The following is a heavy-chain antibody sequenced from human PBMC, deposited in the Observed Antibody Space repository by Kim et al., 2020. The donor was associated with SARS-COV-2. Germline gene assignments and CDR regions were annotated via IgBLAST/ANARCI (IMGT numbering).Heavy chain of an antibody. V-gene: IGHV4-38-2*02. CDR2: IYHSGST. CDR3: ARDTYYYDRDFDY. J-gene: IGHJ4*02. D-gene: IGHD3-22*01. Sequence: SETLSLTCTVSGYSISSGYYWGWIRQPPGKGLEWIGSIYHSGSTYYNPSLKSRVTISVDTSKNQFSLKLSSVTAADTAVYYCARDTYYYDRDFDYWGQGT. CDR1: GYSISSGYY.